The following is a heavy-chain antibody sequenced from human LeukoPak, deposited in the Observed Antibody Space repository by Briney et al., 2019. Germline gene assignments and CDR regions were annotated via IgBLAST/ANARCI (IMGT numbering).Heavy chain of an antibody. V-gene: IGHV4-59*01. D-gene: IGHD3-22*01. Sequence: SETLSLTCAVYGGSISSYYWSWIRQPPGKGLEWIGYIYYSGSTNYNPSLKSRVTISVDTSKNQFSLKLSSVTAADTAVYYCARAGYYYDSSGYYHHFDYWGQGTLVTVSS. CDR1: GGSISSYY. J-gene: IGHJ4*02. CDR3: ARAGYYYDSSGYYHHFDY. CDR2: IYYSGST.